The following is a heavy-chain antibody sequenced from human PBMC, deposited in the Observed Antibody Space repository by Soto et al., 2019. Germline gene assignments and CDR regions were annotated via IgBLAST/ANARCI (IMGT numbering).Heavy chain of an antibody. J-gene: IGHJ4*02. V-gene: IGHV1-46*01. CDR1: GYIFTNYY. CDR2: INPLPTSGST. CDR3: ARDLAAAAY. D-gene: IGHD6-13*01. Sequence: ASVKVSCKASGYIFTNYYIHWVRQAPGQGLEWMVIINPLPTSGSTNYAQKFRGRVTVTRDTSTSTVYLELSSLRSDDTAVYYCARDLAAAAYWGQGTLVTVSS.